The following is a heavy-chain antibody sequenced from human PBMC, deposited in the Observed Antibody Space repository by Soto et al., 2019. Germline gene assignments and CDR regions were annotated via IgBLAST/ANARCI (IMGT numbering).Heavy chain of an antibody. V-gene: IGHV4-61*01. CDR3: ARFNGDWLAFDI. Sequence: QVQLRESGPGLVKPSETLSLTCTVSGGSVRRGSYYWSWVRQPPGKGLEWIGYIYYSGSTNNNPSLKRRVTISVDTSKNQFSLKLSSVTAADTAVYYCARFNGDWLAFDIWGQGTMVTVSS. D-gene: IGHD3-10*01. CDR2: IYYSGST. J-gene: IGHJ3*02. CDR1: GGSVRRGSYY.